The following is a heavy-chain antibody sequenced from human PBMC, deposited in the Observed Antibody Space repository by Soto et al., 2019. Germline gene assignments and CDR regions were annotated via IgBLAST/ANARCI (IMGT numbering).Heavy chain of an antibody. CDR1: GCSMSSYY. CDR2: IYYSGST. J-gene: IGHJ6*02. Sequence: PXETLSLTCTVSGCSMSSYYWSWILQPPGKGLEWVGYIYYSGSTNYNPSLKSRVTISVDTSKNHFSLKLSSVTAADTAVYYCGRGICSGGSCYPRGYYYGMDVWGQGHTVTVSS. V-gene: IGHV4-59*01. CDR3: GRGICSGGSCYPRGYYYGMDV. D-gene: IGHD2-15*01.